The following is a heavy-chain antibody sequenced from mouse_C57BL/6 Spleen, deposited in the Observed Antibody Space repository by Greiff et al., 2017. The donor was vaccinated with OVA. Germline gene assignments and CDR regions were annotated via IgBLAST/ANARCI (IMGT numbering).Heavy chain of an antibody. D-gene: IGHD2-4*01. CDR3: ARSYYDYDVDAMDY. Sequence: EVKLQESGPELVKPGASVKISCKASGYSFTDYNMNWVKQSNGKSLEWIGVITPNYGTTSYNQKFKGKATLTVDQSSSTAYMQLNSLTSEDSAVYYCARSYYDYDVDAMDYWGQGTSVTVSS. J-gene: IGHJ4*01. CDR2: ITPNYGTT. V-gene: IGHV1-39*01. CDR1: GYSFTDYN.